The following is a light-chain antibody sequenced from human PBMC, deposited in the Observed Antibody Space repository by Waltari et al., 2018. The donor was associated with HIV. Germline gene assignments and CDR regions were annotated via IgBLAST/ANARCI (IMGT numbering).Light chain of an antibody. CDR3: QQYANWPFT. CDR1: QSVHNN. CDR2: DAS. J-gene: IGKJ5*01. Sequence: EKVMTQSPATLSVSAGERATFTRRASQSVHNNLAWYQQKPGQAPRLLISDASTRATGIPARFSGSGSGTEFTLTISSLQSEDFAVYFCQQYANWPFTFGQGTRLEIK. V-gene: IGKV3-15*01.